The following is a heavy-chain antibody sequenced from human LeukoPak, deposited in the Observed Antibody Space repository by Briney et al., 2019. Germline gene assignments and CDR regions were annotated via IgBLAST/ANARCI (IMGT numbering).Heavy chain of an antibody. CDR1: GFTFSNSA. D-gene: IGHD6-19*01. CDR2: LSGSGITT. J-gene: IGHJ4*01. Sequence: GGSLRLSCAASGFTFSNSAMSWVRKAPGRGLEWVSTLSGSGITTYYADSVKGRFTISRDNSKNTLYLQMNSLRAEDTAVYYCAKGIYSSGWSYFDYWGHGTLVTVSS. CDR3: AKGIYSSGWSYFDY. V-gene: IGHV3-23*01.